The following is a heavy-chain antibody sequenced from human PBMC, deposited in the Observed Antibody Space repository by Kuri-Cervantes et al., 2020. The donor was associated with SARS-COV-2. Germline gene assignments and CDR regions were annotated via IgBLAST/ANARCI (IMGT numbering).Heavy chain of an antibody. V-gene: IGHV1-18*01. CDR2: ISAYNGNT. CDR3: ATWSGYYYYMDV. CDR1: GYTFTSYV. J-gene: IGHJ6*03. Sequence: ASVKVSCKASGYTFTSYVISWVRQAPGQGLEWMGWISAYNGNTIYAQKFQGRVTMTEDTSTDTAYMELSSLRSEDTAVYYCATWSGYYYYMDVWCKGTTVTVSS. D-gene: IGHD3-3*01.